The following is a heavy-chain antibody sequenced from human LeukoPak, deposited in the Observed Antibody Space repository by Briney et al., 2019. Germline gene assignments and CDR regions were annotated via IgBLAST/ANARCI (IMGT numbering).Heavy chain of an antibody. CDR2: MNHNSGNT. Sequence: GASVKVSCKASGYTFTSYDINWGRQATGQGLEWMGWMNHNSGNTGYAQKFQGRVTITRNTSISTAYMELSSLRSEDTAVYYCARGDQALFDPWGQGTLVTVSS. CDR1: GYTFTSYD. J-gene: IGHJ5*02. V-gene: IGHV1-8*02. D-gene: IGHD3-16*02. CDR3: ARGDQALFDP.